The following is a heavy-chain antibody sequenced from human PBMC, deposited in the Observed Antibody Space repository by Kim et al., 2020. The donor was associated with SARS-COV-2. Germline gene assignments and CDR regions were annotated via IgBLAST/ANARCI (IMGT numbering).Heavy chain of an antibody. V-gene: IGHV4-39*07. J-gene: IGHJ4*02. CDR3: AYRDILTGSFDD. Sequence: SETLSLTCTFSGGSISSSTYNWGWIRQAPGKGLEGIGRISYSGSTSYTPSLKIRVTISEARYKNQFSLKVYSVTAADTAVYYCAYRDILTGSFDDCGQG. CDR2: ISYSGST. CDR1: GGSISSSTYN. D-gene: IGHD3-9*01.